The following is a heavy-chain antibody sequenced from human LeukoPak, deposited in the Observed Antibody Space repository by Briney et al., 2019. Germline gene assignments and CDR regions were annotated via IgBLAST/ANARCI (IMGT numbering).Heavy chain of an antibody. CDR1: GFTYSSYA. J-gene: IGHJ6*03. CDR3: ARVGLPDGSHDYGDYAVYYYYMDV. D-gene: IGHD4-17*01. Sequence: GGSLRLSCAASGFTYSSYAMSWVRQAPGKGLECVSAISGSGGSTYSADSVKGRFTISRDNSKNTLYLQVNSLRAEDTAVYYCARVGLPDGSHDYGDYAVYYYYMDVWGKGTTVTVSS. V-gene: IGHV3-23*01. CDR2: ISGSGGST.